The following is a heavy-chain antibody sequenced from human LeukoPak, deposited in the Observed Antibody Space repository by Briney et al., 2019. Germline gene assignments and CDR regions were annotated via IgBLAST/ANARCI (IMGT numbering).Heavy chain of an antibody. CDR1: GFTFSSYG. J-gene: IGHJ4*02. CDR2: ISYDGSNK. V-gene: IGHV3-30*18. Sequence: PGRSLRLSCAASGFTFSSYGMHWVRQAPGKGLEWVAVISYDGSNKYYADSVKGRFTISRDNSKNTLYLQMNSLRAEDTAVYYCAKDFGAYIVATSLFDYWGQGTLVTVSS. CDR3: AKDFGAYIVATSLFDY. D-gene: IGHD5-12*01.